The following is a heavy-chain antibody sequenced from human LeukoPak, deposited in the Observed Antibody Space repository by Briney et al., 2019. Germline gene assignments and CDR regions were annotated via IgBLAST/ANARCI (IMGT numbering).Heavy chain of an antibody. CDR3: ASTLIAARQFDY. D-gene: IGHD6-6*01. V-gene: IGHV4-31*03. CDR1: GGSISSGGYY. Sequence: SETLSLTCTVSGGSISSGGYYWSWIRQHPGKGLEWIGYIYYSGSTYHNPSLKSRVTISVDTSKNQFSLKLSSVTAADTAVYYCASTLIAARQFDYWGQGTLVTVSS. J-gene: IGHJ4*02. CDR2: IYYSGST.